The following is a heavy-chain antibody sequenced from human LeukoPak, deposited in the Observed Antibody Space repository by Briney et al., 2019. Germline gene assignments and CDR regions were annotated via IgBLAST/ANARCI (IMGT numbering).Heavy chain of an antibody. CDR2: IYYSGST. D-gene: IGHD6-6*01. CDR1: GGSISSGSYY. Sequence: PSQTLSLTCTVSGGSISSGSYYWGWIRQPPGKGLEWIGSIYYSGSTYYNPSLKSRVTISVDTSKNQFSLKLSSVTAADTAVYYCARYEVEYSSSTGWFDPWGQGTLVTVSS. V-gene: IGHV4-39*07. CDR3: ARYEVEYSSSTGWFDP. J-gene: IGHJ5*02.